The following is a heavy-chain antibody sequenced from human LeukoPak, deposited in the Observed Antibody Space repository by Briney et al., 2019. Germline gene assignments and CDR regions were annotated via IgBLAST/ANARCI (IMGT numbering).Heavy chain of an antibody. CDR2: MNPNSGNT. J-gene: IGHJ3*02. Sequence: RASVKVSCKASGYTFTSYDINWVRQATGQGLEWMGWMNPNSGNTGYAQKFQGRVTMTRNTSISTAYMELSSLRSEDTAVYYCARGLTSDDAFDIWGQGTMVTVSS. CDR3: ARGLTSDDAFDI. CDR1: GYTFTSYD. V-gene: IGHV1-8*01. D-gene: IGHD4/OR15-4a*01.